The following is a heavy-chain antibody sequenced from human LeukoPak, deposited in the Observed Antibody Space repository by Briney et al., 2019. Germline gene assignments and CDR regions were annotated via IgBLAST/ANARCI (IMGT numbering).Heavy chain of an antibody. D-gene: IGHD3-22*01. J-gene: IGHJ2*01. CDR2: IIPIFGTA. V-gene: IGHV1-69*13. CDR3: ARRSKPYYYDSSGHGDWYFDL. CDR1: GGTFSSYA. Sequence: GASVKVSCKASGGTFSSYAISWVRQAPGQGLEWMGGIIPIFGTANYAQKFQGRVTITADESTSTAYMELSSLRSEDTAAYYCARRSKPYYYDSSGHGDWYFDLWGRGTLVTVSS.